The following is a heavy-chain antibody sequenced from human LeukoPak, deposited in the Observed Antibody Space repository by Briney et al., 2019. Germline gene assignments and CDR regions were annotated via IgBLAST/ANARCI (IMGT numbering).Heavy chain of an antibody. CDR3: ARVMESDEGWFDS. V-gene: IGHV1-69*04. D-gene: IGHD1-1*01. Sequence: KFQGRVTITADRSTSTAYMELSSLRSEDTAMYYCARVMESDEGWFDSWGQGTLVIVSS. J-gene: IGHJ5*01.